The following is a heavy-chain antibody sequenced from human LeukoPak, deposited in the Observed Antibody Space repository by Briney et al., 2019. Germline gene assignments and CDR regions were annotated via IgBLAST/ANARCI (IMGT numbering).Heavy chain of an antibody. J-gene: IGHJ6*02. D-gene: IGHD6-19*01. CDR1: GSSLSSYY. V-gene: IGHV4-59*01. CDR3: ARGTGYSSGWYPASGYYYGMDV. CDR2: IYYSGST. Sequence: SETLSLTCTVSGSSLSSYYWSWIRQPPGKGLEWIGYIYYSGSTNYNPSLKSRVTISVDTSKNQFSLKLSSVTAADTAVYYCARGTGYSSGWYPASGYYYGMDVWGQGTTVTVSS.